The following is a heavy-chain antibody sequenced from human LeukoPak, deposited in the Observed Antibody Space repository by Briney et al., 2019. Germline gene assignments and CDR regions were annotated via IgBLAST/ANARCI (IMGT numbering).Heavy chain of an antibody. CDR2: IYYSGST. CDR1: GGSISSGGYY. CDR3: ARDQSGIRIFDY. V-gene: IGHV4-31*03. D-gene: IGHD5-12*01. J-gene: IGHJ4*02. Sequence: PSQTLSLTCTVSGGSISSGGYYWSWIRQHPGKGLEWIGYIYYSGSTYYNPSLKSRVTISVDTSKNQFSLKLSSVTAADTAVYYCARDQSGIRIFDYWGQGTLVTVSS.